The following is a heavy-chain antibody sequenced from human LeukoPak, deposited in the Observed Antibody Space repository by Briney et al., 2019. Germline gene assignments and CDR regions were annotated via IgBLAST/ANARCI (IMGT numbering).Heavy chain of an antibody. CDR3: ARHGNWAFDF. V-gene: IGHV3-7*04. Sequence: GGSLRLSCAASGFTFSSSWMSWVRQAPGKGLEWVATINEVGSDKQYMDSVKGRLSISRDNPKNSLYLQMNSPRAEDAAVYFCARHGNWAFDFWGQGTMVTVSS. D-gene: IGHD1-1*01. CDR1: GFTFSSSW. CDR2: INEVGSDK. J-gene: IGHJ3*01.